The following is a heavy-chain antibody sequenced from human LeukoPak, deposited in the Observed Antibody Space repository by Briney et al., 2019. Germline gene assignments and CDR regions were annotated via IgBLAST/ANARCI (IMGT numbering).Heavy chain of an antibody. V-gene: IGHV1-18*01. CDR2: ISAYNGHT. CDR3: ARDKDLGAVAGTFDY. CDR1: GYTFTSYG. J-gene: IGHJ4*02. D-gene: IGHD6-19*01. Sequence: ASEKVSCKASGYTFTSYGISWVRQAPGQGLEWMGWISAYNGHTNYAQKLQGRVTMTTDTSTSTAYMELRSLGSDDTAVYFCARDKDLGAVAGTFDYWGQGTLVTVSS.